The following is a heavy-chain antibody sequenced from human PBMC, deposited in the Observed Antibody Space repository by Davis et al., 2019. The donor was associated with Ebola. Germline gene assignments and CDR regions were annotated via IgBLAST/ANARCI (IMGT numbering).Heavy chain of an antibody. D-gene: IGHD4-17*01. CDR3: ARGNYGDYIVLYYYNMDV. J-gene: IGHJ6*02. V-gene: IGHV4-4*02. CDR2: ISHLGST. Sequence: SETLSLTCAVSGGSISSAYWWIWVRQSPGKGLEWIGEISHLGSTNYNPSLKSRVTMSVDTSKNQFSLKLSSVTAADTAVYYCARGNYGDYIVLYYYNMDVWGQGTTVTVSS. CDR1: GGSISSAYW.